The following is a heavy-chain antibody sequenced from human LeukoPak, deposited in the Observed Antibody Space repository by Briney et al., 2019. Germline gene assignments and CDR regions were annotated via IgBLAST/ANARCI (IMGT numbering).Heavy chain of an antibody. CDR2: ISSRSTYI. CDR1: GFSFSSQS. D-gene: IGHD3-22*01. V-gene: IGHV3-21*01. J-gene: IGHJ4*02. Sequence: PGRSLRLSCAASGFSFSSQSMNWVRQAPGKGLEWVSAISSRSTYIYYVDSVKGRFTISRDNAKNSLYLQMNSLRAEDTAVYYCARDAGLDDSRFEAFDYWGQGTLVTVSS. CDR3: ARDAGLDDSRFEAFDY.